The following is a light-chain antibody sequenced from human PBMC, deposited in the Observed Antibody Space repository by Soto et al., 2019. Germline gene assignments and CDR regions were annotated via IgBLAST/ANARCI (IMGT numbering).Light chain of an antibody. CDR2: KGS. Sequence: QSALTRPASVSGSPGQSITISCTGNNKDFGSYNLVSWYQQHPGKAPKLVIYKGSERPSGVSNRFSGSKSGNTASLTISGLQAEDEADYYCCSYAGSITFYVFGTGTKVTVL. CDR1: NKDFGSYNL. V-gene: IGLV2-23*01. J-gene: IGLJ1*01. CDR3: CSYAGSITFYV.